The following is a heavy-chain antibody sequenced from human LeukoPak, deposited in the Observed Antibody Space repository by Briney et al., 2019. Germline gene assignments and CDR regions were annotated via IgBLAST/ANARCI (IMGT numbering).Heavy chain of an antibody. CDR1: GFTFSSYA. CDR3: ARERFCSGGGCYRGYAFHI. D-gene: IGHD2-15*01. Sequence: GGSLRLSCAASGFTFSSYAMSWVRQAPGKGLQWVAGIKEDGSESYYEDSVKGRFTISRDNAKNSLYLQMSSLRADDTAVYYCARERFCSGGGCYRGYAFHIWGQGTTVTVSS. CDR2: IKEDGSES. J-gene: IGHJ3*02. V-gene: IGHV3-7*01.